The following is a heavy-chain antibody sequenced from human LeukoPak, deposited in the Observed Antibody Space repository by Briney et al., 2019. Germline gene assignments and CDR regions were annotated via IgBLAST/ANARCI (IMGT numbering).Heavy chain of an antibody. CDR1: GFSFSRHY. D-gene: IGHD1-1*01. CDR3: AREGDVYNWNDGYYFDH. V-gene: IGHV3-48*03. Sequence: GGSLRLSCAASGFSFSRHYMTWVRQAPGKGLEWISYSIPSGITTYYANSVRGRFTISRDNAKNALYLQMDGLTVDDTALYYCAREGDVYNWNDGYYFDHWGQAILVTVSA. J-gene: IGHJ4*02. CDR2: SIPSGITT.